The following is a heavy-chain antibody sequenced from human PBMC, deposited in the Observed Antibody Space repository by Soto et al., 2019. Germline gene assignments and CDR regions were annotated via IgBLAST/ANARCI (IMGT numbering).Heavy chain of an antibody. J-gene: IGHJ3*02. V-gene: IGHV3-23*01. CDR1: GFTFSSYA. CDR2: ISGSGGST. CDR3: AKDRDIVVVPAAHLDAFDI. Sequence: GSLRLSCAASGFTFSSYAMSWVRQAPGKGLEWVSAISGSGGSTYYADSVKGRFTIPRDNSKNTLYLQMNSLRAEDTAVYYCAKDRDIVVVPAAHLDAFDIWGQGTMVTVSS. D-gene: IGHD2-2*01.